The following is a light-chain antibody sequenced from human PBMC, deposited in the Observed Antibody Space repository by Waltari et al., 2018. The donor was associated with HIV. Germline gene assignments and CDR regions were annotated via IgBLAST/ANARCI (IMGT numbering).Light chain of an antibody. CDR3: VSYAGVKNRWA. V-gene: IGLV2-8*01. Sequence: QSALTQPPSASGSPGQSVTISCTGTSSDVGGYNHVSWYQHHPAKAPKILLYVVTSRPSGVPDRCSGSKSGNTASLTVSGLQADDEADYYCVSYAGVKNRWAFGGGTKLTVL. CDR2: VVT. CDR1: SSDVGGYNH. J-gene: IGLJ3*02.